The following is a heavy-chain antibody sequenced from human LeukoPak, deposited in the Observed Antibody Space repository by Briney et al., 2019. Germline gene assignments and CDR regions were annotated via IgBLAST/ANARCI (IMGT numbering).Heavy chain of an antibody. J-gene: IGHJ4*02. V-gene: IGHV3-7*01. CDR1: GFTFSSYW. CDR2: IKQDGSEK. CDR3: AREKVPAAMVREDYFDY. Sequence: GGSLRLSCAASGFTFSSYWMSWVRQAPGKGLEWVANIKQDGSEKYYVDSVKGRFTISRDNAKNSLYLQMNSLRAEDTAVYYCAREKVPAAMVREDYFDYWGQGTLVTVSS. D-gene: IGHD2-2*01.